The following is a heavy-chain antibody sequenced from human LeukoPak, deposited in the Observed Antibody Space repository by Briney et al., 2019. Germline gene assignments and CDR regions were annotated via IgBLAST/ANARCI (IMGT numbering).Heavy chain of an antibody. V-gene: IGHV3-NL1*01. J-gene: IGHJ6*02. CDR2: IYSGNNT. D-gene: IGHD3-3*01. CDR1: GFTFSSYG. CDR3: AKSGDFGVDYYYYYGLDV. Sequence: GGSLRLSCAASGFTFSSYGMHWVRQAPGKGLEWVAVIYSGNNTYYADSVKGRFTIFRDKSKNTLYLQMNSLRPEDTAVYYCAKSGDFGVDYYYYYGLDVWGHGTTVTVTS.